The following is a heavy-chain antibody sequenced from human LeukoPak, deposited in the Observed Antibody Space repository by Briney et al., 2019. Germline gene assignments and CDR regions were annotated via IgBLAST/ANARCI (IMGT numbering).Heavy chain of an antibody. V-gene: IGHV4-31*03. D-gene: IGHD2-8*02. J-gene: IGHJ4*02. CDR2: IYHSGRS. Sequence: SETLSLTCTVSGDSISNGVKYWSWIRQHPGRGLEWIGYIYHSGRSYYNPSLKSRITMSVDTSKNQFSLNLSSVTAADTAVYYCARDQVECTGGTCQSRVGFDFWGQGTLVTVS. CDR1: GDSISNGVKY. CDR3: ARDQVECTGGTCQSRVGFDF.